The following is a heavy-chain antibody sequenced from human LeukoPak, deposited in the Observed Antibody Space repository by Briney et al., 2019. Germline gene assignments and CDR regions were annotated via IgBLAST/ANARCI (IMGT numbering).Heavy chain of an antibody. V-gene: IGHV4-39*07. J-gene: IGHJ5*02. Sequence: PSETLSLTCTVSGGSISSSSYYWGWIRQPPGKGLEWIGSIYYSGSTYYNPSLKSRVTISVDTSKNQFSLKLSSVTAADTAVYYCARARGGWELLVRSGAWFDPWGQGTLVTVSS. CDR1: GGSISSSSYY. CDR2: IYYSGST. D-gene: IGHD1-26*01. CDR3: ARARGGWELLVRSGAWFDP.